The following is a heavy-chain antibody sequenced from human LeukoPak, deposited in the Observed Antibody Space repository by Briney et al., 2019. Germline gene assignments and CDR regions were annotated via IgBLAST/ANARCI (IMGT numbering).Heavy chain of an antibody. CDR3: AKAPVTSCRGAYCYPFDS. CDR1: RFTLSSYW. D-gene: IGHD2-21*01. V-gene: IGHV3-7*03. CDR2: IKQDGSEK. J-gene: IGHJ4*02. Sequence: PGGSLRLSCAASRFTLSSYWMSWVRQAPGKGLEWVANIKQDGSEKYYVDSVRGRFTISRDNSKNTLYLQMNSLRAEDAAVYFCAKAPVTSCRGAYCYPFDSWGQGTLVTVSS.